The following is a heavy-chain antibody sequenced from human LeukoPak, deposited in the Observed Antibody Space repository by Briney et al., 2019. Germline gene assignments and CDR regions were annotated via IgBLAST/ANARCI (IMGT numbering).Heavy chain of an antibody. D-gene: IGHD5-24*01. Sequence: PSETLSLTCTVSGGSISSSSYYWGWIRQPPGKGLEWIGSIYYSGSTYYNPSLKSRVTISVDTSKNQFSLKLSSVTAADTAVYYCARESRGGYNVYYYYMDVWGKGTTVTVSS. CDR1: GGSISSSSYY. CDR2: IYYSGST. V-gene: IGHV4-39*07. CDR3: ARESRGGYNVYYYYMDV. J-gene: IGHJ6*03.